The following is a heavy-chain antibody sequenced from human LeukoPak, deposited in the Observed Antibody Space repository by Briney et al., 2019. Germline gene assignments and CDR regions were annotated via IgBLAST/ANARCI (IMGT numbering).Heavy chain of an antibody. CDR2: ISNSRTRPPT. V-gene: IGHV3-11*01. D-gene: IGHD6-25*01. J-gene: IGHJ5*02. Sequence: GGSLRLSCAASGFPFSDHYMTWIRHAPGRGLEWVSHISNSRTRPPTFYSDSVKGRFTISRDNSKNSVYLQMNGLRAEDSAIYYCARITYSSGTWLDPWGQGALVTVSS. CDR3: ARITYSSGTWLDP. CDR1: GFPFSDHY.